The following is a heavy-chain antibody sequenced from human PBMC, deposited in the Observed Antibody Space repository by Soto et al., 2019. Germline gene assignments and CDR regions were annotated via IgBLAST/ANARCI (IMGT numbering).Heavy chain of an antibody. CDR2: ISGSGGST. D-gene: IGHD2-2*01. J-gene: IGHJ3*01. V-gene: IGHV3-23*01. Sequence: GGSLRLSCAASGFTFSSHALRWVRQAPGKGLEWVSAISGSGGSTYYADSVKGRFTISRDNSNNTLYLQINSLRAEDTAVYYCAKDIDYISSTSLLAFDLCGKGTL. CDR1: GFTFSSHA. CDR3: AKDIDYISSTSLLAFDL.